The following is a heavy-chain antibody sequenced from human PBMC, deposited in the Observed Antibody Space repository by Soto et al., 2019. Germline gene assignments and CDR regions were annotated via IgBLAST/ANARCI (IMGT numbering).Heavy chain of an antibody. D-gene: IGHD4-17*01. Sequence: PSETLSLTCAVSGYSIGSGYFWGWTRQPPGKGLEWIGTIYRSGSTYYNPSLKSRVTISVETSKNRFSLKLTSVTAADTAVYYCASARTYGGFDYGGQGTLVTGS. CDR1: GYSIGSGYF. CDR2: IYRSGST. J-gene: IGHJ4*02. CDR3: ASARTYGGFDY. V-gene: IGHV4-38-2*01.